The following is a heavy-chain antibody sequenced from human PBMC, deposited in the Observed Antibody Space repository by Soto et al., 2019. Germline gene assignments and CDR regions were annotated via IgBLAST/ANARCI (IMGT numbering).Heavy chain of an antibody. J-gene: IGHJ4*02. V-gene: IGHV4-30-4*01. D-gene: IGHD3-10*01. CDR2: IYYSGST. CDR3: ARVGGFGATTSYY. Sequence: QVQLQESGPGLVKPSQTLSLTCTVSGGSISSVDYYWSWIRQPPGKGLEWIGYIYYSGSTYYNPSLTSRVTISVDTSKNQFSLKLSSVTAADTDVYDCARVGGFGATTSYYWGQGTLVTVSS. CDR1: GGSISSVDYY.